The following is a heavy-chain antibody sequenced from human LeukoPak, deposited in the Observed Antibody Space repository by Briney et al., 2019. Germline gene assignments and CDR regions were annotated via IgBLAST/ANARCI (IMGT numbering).Heavy chain of an antibody. CDR3: ARVLSASANPFDY. V-gene: IGHV4-30-2*01. J-gene: IGHJ4*02. Sequence: SETLSLTCTVSGGSISSGGYYWSWIRQPPGKGLEWIGYIYHSGSTYYNPSLKSRVTISVDRSKNQFSLKLSSVTAADTAVYYCARVLSASANPFDYWGQGTLVTVSS. CDR2: IYHSGST. CDR1: GGSISSGGYY.